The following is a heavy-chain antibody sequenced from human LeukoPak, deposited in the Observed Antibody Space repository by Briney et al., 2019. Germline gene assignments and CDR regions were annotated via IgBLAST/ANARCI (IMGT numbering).Heavy chain of an antibody. J-gene: IGHJ4*02. CDR1: GFTFSSYA. Sequence: PGGSLRLSCAASGFTFSSYAMHWVRQAPGKGLEWVAVISYDGSNKYYADSVKGRFTISRDNSKNTLYLQMNSLRAEDTAVYYCAKDRSRAPFDYWGQGTLVTVSS. V-gene: IGHV3-30*18. CDR2: ISYDGSNK. CDR3: AKDRSRAPFDY.